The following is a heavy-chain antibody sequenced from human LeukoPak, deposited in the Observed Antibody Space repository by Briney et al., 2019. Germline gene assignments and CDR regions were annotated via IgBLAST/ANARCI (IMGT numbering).Heavy chain of an antibody. D-gene: IGHD6-19*01. CDR3: ASVLWVYISGLTTYYFDY. J-gene: IGHJ4*02. Sequence: SETLSLTCTVSGVSISSYYWSWIRQPPGKGLEWIGYIYYSGSTNYNPSLKSRVTISVDTSKNQFSLKLSSVTAADTAVYYCASVLWVYISGLTTYYFDYWGQGTLVTVSS. CDR2: IYYSGST. V-gene: IGHV4-59*01. CDR1: GVSISSYY.